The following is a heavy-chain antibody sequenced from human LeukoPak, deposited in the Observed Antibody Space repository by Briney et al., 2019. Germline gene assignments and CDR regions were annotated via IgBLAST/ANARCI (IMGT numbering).Heavy chain of an antibody. CDR2: IQQDGGEK. V-gene: IGHV3-7*01. CDR3: ARDKIVGATHFDY. D-gene: IGHD1-26*01. Sequence: PGGSLRLSCAASGFTFSNFWMHWVRQAPGKGLEWVANIQQDGGEKYYVDSVKGRFTISRDNAKNSLYLQMNSLRAEDTAVYYCARDKIVGATHFDYWGQGTLVTVSS. J-gene: IGHJ4*02. CDR1: GFTFSNFW.